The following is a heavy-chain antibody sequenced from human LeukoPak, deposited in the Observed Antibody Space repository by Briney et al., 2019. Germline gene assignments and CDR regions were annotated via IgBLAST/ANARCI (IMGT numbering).Heavy chain of an antibody. V-gene: IGHV3-23*01. CDR1: GFTFSGYA. D-gene: IGHD3-22*01. Sequence: PGGSLRLSCAASGFTFSGYAMSWVRQAPGKGLEWVSVISGKDGSTYYADSVKGRFTISRDNSKNTLYLQMNSLRAEDTAVYNCAKVSTSFWYYYDSSGYLYWGQGTLVIVSS. J-gene: IGHJ4*02. CDR3: AKVSTSFWYYYDSSGYLY. CDR2: ISGKDGST.